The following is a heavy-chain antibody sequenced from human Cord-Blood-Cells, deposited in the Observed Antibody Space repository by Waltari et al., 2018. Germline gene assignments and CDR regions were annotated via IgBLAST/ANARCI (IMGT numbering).Heavy chain of an antibody. CDR2: INHRGST. CDR1: GGSFSGYY. CDR3: ASSQGFDP. Sequence: QVQLQQWGAGMLTPSETLSLTCAVYGGSFSGYYWSWIRQPPGKGLEWIGEINHRGSTNYNPSLKSRVTISVDTSKNQFSLKLSSVTAADTAVYYCASSQGFDPWGQGTLVTVSS. J-gene: IGHJ5*02. V-gene: IGHV4-34*01.